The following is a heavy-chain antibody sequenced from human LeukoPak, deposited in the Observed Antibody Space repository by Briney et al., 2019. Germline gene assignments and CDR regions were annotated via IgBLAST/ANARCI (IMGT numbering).Heavy chain of an antibody. V-gene: IGHV4-39*07. Sequence: SETLSLTCTVSGGSISSSSYYWGWIRQPPGKGLEWIGTIYYSGSTYYNPSLKSRVTISVDTSKNQFSLNLTSVTAADTAVYYCAREEIVMTTVRIDYYGMDVWGQGTTVTVSS. CDR2: IYYSGST. J-gene: IGHJ6*02. CDR3: AREEIVMTTVRIDYYGMDV. D-gene: IGHD4-11*01. CDR1: GGSISSSSYY.